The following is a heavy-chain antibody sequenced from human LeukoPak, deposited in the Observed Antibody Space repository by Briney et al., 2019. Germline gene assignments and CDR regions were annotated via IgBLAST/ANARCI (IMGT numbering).Heavy chain of an antibody. CDR2: FSCSGST. CDR1: GVSISSYY. CDR3: ARDRGGSGGYYSSLDF. J-gene: IGHJ4*02. Sequence: PSETLSLTCTVSGVSISSYYRSWVRQTAEKGLEWVGGFSCSGSTNYNPSLKSRVSITSGATSDQFSRRLGSVTAADTAVYYCARDRGGSGGYYSSLDFWGQGTLVTVSS. V-gene: IGHV4-4*07. D-gene: IGHD3-22*01.